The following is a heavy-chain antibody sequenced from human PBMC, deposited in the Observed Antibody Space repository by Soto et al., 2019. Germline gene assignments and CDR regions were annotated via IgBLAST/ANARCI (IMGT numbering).Heavy chain of an antibody. Sequence: PSETLSLTCTVSGGSISSYYWSWIRQPPGKGLEWIGYIYYSGSTNYNPSLKSRVTISVDTSKNQFSLKLSSVTAADTAVYYCARDDGPYGMDVWGQGNKVNVSS. J-gene: IGHJ6*02. CDR1: GGSISSYY. CDR3: ARDDGPYGMDV. V-gene: IGHV4-59*01. CDR2: IYYSGST.